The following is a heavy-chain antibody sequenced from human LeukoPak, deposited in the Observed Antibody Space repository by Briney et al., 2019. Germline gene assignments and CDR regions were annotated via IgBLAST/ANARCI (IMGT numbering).Heavy chain of an antibody. CDR2: ISGSGGST. CDR3: AKVAAAGQDYFDY. CDR1: GFTFSSYA. D-gene: IGHD6-13*01. Sequence: GGCLRLSCAAPGFTFSSYAMSWVRQAPGKGLEWGSAISGSGGSTYYADSVKGRFTISRDNSKNTLYLQMNSLRAEDTAVYYCAKVAAAGQDYFDYWGQGTLVTVSS. J-gene: IGHJ4*02. V-gene: IGHV3-23*01.